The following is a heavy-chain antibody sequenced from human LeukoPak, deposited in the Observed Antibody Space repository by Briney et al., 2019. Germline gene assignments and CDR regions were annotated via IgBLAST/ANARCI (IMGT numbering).Heavy chain of an antibody. CDR2: IKPEGDEK. V-gene: IGHV3-7*01. CDR1: GFTFSTSW. CDR3: ARGSNWGGDY. J-gene: IGHJ4*02. Sequence: GGSLRLSCVASGFTFSTSWMSWIRQAPGKGLEWVATIKPEGDEKFYVDSVKGRFTFYRDNTKNSLYLQMNSLRDDDTAMYYCARGSNWGGDYWGQGTLVTVSS. D-gene: IGHD6-13*01.